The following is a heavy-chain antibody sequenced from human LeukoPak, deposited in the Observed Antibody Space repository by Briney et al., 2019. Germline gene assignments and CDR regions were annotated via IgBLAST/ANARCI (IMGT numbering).Heavy chain of an antibody. CDR3: RRGHWDDHA. D-gene: IGHD7-27*01. J-gene: IGHJ5*02. CDR1: GYTFTDYW. V-gene: IGHV3-7*01. CDR2: VTKDGGET. Sequence: GGSLRLSWAGSGYTFTDYWMHWVRQAPGKGLEWVASVTKDGGETYYVDSAKGRFTISRDNAKNSVHLQMSSLRDEDTAVYWCRRGHWDDHAWGQGTLVTVSS.